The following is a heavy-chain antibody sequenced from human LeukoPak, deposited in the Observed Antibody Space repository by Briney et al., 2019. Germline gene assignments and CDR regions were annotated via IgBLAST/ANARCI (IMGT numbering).Heavy chain of an antibody. V-gene: IGHV1-24*01. CDR1: GYTLTELS. CDR2: FDPEDGET. Sequence: ASVKVSCKVSGYTLTELSMHWVRQAPGKGLEWMGGFDPEDGETIYAQKSQGRVTMTEDTSTDTAYMELSSLRSEDTAVYYCATAPYQLPGLAVYYYGMDVWGQGTTVTVSS. D-gene: IGHD2-2*01. CDR3: ATAPYQLPGLAVYYYGMDV. J-gene: IGHJ6*02.